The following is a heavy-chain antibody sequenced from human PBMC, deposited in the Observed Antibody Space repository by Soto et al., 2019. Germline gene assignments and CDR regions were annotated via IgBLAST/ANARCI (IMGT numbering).Heavy chain of an antibody. Sequence: QVQLGQSGAEVKEPGFSVKVSCKASGGPLSRFAISWVRQAPGQGLEWMGGIIPIFGTANYAQKFQGRVTITADESTSTAYMELSSLRSEDTAVYYCARPRGVGGYGMDVWGQGTTVTVSS. CDR2: IIPIFGTA. J-gene: IGHJ6*02. V-gene: IGHV1-69*01. D-gene: IGHD3-10*01. CDR3: ARPRGVGGYGMDV. CDR1: GGPLSRFA.